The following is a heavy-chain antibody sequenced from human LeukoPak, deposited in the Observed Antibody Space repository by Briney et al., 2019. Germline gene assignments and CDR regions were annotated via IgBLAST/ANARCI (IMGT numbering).Heavy chain of an antibody. CDR1: GGSFSGYY. J-gene: IGHJ3*02. Sequence: SETLSLTCAVYGGSFSGYYWSWIRQPPGKGLEWIGYIYYSGSTNYNPSLKSRVTISVDTSKNQFSLKLSSVTAADTAVYYCARDGATDAFDIWGQGTMVTVSS. V-gene: IGHV4-59*01. CDR3: ARDGATDAFDI. CDR2: IYYSGST. D-gene: IGHD5-12*01.